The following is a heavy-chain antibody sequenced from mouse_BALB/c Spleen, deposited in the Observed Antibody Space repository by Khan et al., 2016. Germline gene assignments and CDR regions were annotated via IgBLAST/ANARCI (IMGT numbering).Heavy chain of an antibody. Sequence: QVQLQQSGAELMKPGASVKISCKATGYTFSNYWIEWVKQRPGHGLEWIGDILPGSGYSNSNENFKGKATFTADASSTTAYMQLISLTSEDAAFYFCARAWYSMDYWGQGTSVTVSS. J-gene: IGHJ4*01. V-gene: IGHV1-9*01. CDR2: ILPGSGYS. CDR3: ARAWYSMDY. CDR1: GYTFSNYW.